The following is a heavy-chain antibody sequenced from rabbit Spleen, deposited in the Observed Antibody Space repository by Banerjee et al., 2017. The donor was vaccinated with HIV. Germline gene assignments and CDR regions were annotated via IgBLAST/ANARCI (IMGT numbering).Heavy chain of an antibody. CDR1: GIDFSSWYY. Sequence: QSLEESGGGLVKPGGSLTLTCKVSGIDFSSWYYMCWVRQAPGKGLELIGCIYVSSGSTWYASWVNGRFTISRSTSLNTVDLKMTSLTAADTATYFCARDLAGYVGFGYISYLDLWGPGTLVTVS. V-gene: IGHV1S43*01. D-gene: IGHD4-2*01. J-gene: IGHJ6*01. CDR3: ARDLAGYVGFGYISYLDL. CDR2: IYVSSGST.